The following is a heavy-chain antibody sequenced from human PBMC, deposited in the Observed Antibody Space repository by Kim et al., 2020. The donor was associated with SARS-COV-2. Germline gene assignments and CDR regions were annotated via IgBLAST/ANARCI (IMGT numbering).Heavy chain of an antibody. J-gene: IGHJ4*02. Sequence: GGSLRLSCAASGFTFSSYGMHWVRQAPGKGLEWVAVIWYDGSNKYYADSVKGRFTISRDNSKNTLYLQMNSLRAEDTAVYYCASLYSSGWSGGLDYWGQGTLVTVSA. CDR1: GFTFSSYG. D-gene: IGHD6-19*01. CDR2: IWYDGSNK. CDR3: ASLYSSGWSGGLDY. V-gene: IGHV3-33*01.